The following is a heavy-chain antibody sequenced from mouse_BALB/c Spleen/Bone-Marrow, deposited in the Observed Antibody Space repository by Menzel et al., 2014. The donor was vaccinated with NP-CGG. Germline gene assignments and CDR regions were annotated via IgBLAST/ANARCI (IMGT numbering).Heavy chain of an antibody. J-gene: IGHJ2*01. CDR3: AYGSSYDYFDY. CDR1: GFNIKDTY. CDR2: IDPANGNT. Sequence: EVKVVESGAELVKPGASVKLSCTASGFNIKDTYMHWVKQRPEQGLEWIGRIDPANGNTKYDPKFQGKATITADTSSNTAYLQLSSLTSGDTAVYYCAYGSSYDYFDYWGQGTTLTVSS. V-gene: IGHV14-3*02. D-gene: IGHD1-1*01.